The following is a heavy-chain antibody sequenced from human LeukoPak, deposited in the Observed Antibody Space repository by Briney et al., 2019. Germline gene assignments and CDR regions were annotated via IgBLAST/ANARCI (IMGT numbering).Heavy chain of an antibody. CDR3: ARDGYNPIDY. CDR2: IYYSGSA. J-gene: IGHJ4*02. V-gene: IGHV4-39*02. D-gene: IGHD5-24*01. CDR1: GGSISGSSNY. Sequence: SETLSLTCTVSGGSISGSSNYWGWLRQNPGKGLEWFWSIYYSGSAYYNSSLNSQATISVDTSNNHFSLKLTSVTAAYTAVYYCARDGYNPIDYWGQGTLVSVSS.